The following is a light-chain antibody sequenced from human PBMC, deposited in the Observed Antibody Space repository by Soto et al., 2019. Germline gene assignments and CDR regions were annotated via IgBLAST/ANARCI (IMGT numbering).Light chain of an antibody. CDR1: SSNIGYNY. J-gene: IGLJ3*02. Sequence: QSVLTQPPSVSAAPGQKVTISCSGSSSNIGYNYVSWYQQLPGTAPKLLIYDDNKRPSGIPDRFSGSKSGTSTTLGITGLQTGDEADYYCGTWDSSLSAELFGGGTKLTVL. V-gene: IGLV1-51*01. CDR3: GTWDSSLSAEL. CDR2: DDN.